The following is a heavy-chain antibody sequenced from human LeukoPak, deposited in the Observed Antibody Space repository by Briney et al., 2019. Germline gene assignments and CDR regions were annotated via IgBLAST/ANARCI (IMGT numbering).Heavy chain of an antibody. J-gene: IGHJ3*02. CDR2: IYYSRST. Sequence: PSQTLSLTCTVSGGSISSGSYYWGWIRQPPGKGLEWIGSIYYSRSTYYNPSLKSRVTISVDTSKNQFSLKLSSVTAADTAVYYCARDSGYYDSSGYTAFDIWGQGTMVTVSS. V-gene: IGHV4-39*07. D-gene: IGHD3-22*01. CDR1: GGSISSGSYY. CDR3: ARDSGYYDSSGYTAFDI.